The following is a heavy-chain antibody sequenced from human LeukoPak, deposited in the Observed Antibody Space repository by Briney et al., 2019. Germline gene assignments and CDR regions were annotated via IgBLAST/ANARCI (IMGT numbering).Heavy chain of an antibody. CDR2: ISSSSSYI. J-gene: IGHJ4*02. CDR1: GFTFSSYS. V-gene: IGHV3-21*01. CDR3: ARVKGFGIVVVPAAYDY. Sequence: GGSLRLSCAASGFTFSSYSMNWVRQAPGKGLEWVSSISSSSSYIYYADSVKGRFTISRDNAKNSLYLQMNSLRAEDTAVYYCARVKGFGIVVVPAAYDYWGQGTLVTVSS. D-gene: IGHD2-2*01.